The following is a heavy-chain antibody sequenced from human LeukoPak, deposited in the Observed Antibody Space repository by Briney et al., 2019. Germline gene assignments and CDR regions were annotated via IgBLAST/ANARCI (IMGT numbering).Heavy chain of an antibody. CDR3: ARQPDYYASGTYPGVFDY. V-gene: IGHV4-59*08. J-gene: IGHJ4*02. CDR2: IFHTGTT. D-gene: IGHD3-10*01. Sequence: SETLSLTCTVSGGSISTYYWSWIRQPPGKGLECLGFIFHTGTTNYNPSLKSRVTISVDTSKNQFSLKLSSVTAADTAVYYCARQPDYYASGTYPGVFDYWGQGTLVTVSS. CDR1: GGSISTYY.